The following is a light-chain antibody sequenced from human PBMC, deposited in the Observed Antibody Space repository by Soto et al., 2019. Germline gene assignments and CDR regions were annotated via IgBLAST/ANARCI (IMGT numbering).Light chain of an antibody. J-gene: IGLJ2*01. CDR3: QAWDSRSVV. Sequence: SYELTQPPSVSVSPGQTASITCSGDKLGDKYACWYQQKPGQSPVLVIYQASKRPSGIPERFSGSNSGNTATLTISGTQAMDEADYYCQAWDSRSVVFGGWTKLTVL. CDR2: QAS. CDR1: KLGDKY. V-gene: IGLV3-1*01.